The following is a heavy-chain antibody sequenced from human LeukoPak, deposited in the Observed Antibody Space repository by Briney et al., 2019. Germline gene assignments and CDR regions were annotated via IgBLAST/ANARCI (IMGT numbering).Heavy chain of an antibody. CDR1: GFTFSSYS. D-gene: IGHD1-26*01. CDR3: ASRMGATGY. CDR2: ISSSSSYI. Sequence: GGSLRLSCAASGFTFSSYSMNWVRQAPGKGLEWVSSISSSSSYIYYADSVKGRFTISRDNAKNSLYLQTNSLRAEDTAVYYCASRMGATGYWGQGTLVTVSS. J-gene: IGHJ4*02. V-gene: IGHV3-21*01.